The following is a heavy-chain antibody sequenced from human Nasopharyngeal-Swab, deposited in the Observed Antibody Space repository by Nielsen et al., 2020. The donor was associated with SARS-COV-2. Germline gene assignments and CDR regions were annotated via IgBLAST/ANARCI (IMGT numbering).Heavy chain of an antibody. CDR1: GFTFDDYA. CDR3: ARAYDSSGYYLDY. J-gene: IGHJ4*02. V-gene: IGHV3-9*01. CDR2: ISWNSGSI. D-gene: IGHD3-22*01. Sequence: GGSLRLSCAASGFTFDDYAMHWVRQAPGKGLEWVSGISWNSGSIGYADSVKGRFTISRDNAKNSLYLQMNSLRAEDTAVYYCARAYDSSGYYLDYWGQGTLVTVSS.